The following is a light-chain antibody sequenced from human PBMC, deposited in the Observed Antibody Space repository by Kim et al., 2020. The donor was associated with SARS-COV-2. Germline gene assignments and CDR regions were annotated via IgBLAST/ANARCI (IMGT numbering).Light chain of an antibody. CDR2: DVS. V-gene: IGLV2-14*03. Sequence: GQSLPISCTGTSSDVGAYNYVSWYQQYPGKAPKLIICDVSQRPSGVSNRFSGSKSGNTASLTISGLQAEDEADYYCSSYTSSITLVFGGGTQLTVL. CDR3: SSYTSSITLV. J-gene: IGLJ3*02. CDR1: SSDVGAYNY.